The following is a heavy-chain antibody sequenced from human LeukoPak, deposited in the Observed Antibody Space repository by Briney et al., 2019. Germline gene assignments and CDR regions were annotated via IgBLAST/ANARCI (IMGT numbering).Heavy chain of an antibody. D-gene: IGHD3-22*01. CDR3: ARDRRYYDSSSFGKRWENYYYGMDV. Sequence: ASVKVSCKVSGYTLTELSMHWVRQAPGKGLEWMGGFDPEDGETIYAQKFQGRVTMTEDTSTDTAYMELSSLRSEDTAVYYCARDRRYYDSSSFGKRWENYYYGMDVWGQGTTVTVSS. CDR1: GYTLTELS. CDR2: FDPEDGET. J-gene: IGHJ6*02. V-gene: IGHV1-24*01.